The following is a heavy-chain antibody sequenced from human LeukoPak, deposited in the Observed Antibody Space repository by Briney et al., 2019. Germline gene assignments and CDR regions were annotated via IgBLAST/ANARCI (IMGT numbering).Heavy chain of an antibody. CDR3: ARVQAVFQNFDY. V-gene: IGHV3-66*01. CDR1: GFTVSSSY. J-gene: IGHJ4*02. CDR2: MYSGGGT. Sequence: PGGSLRLSCAASGFTVSSSYISWVRQAPGKGLEWVSVMYSGGGTYYADSVKGRFTISRDNSKNTLYLQMKSLRAEDTAVYHCARVQAVFQNFDYWGQGTLVTVSS.